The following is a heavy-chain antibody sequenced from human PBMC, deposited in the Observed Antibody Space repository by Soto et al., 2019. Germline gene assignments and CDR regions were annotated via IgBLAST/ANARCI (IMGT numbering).Heavy chain of an antibody. CDR3: ARGAQLWFNWFDP. V-gene: IGHV4-59*01. D-gene: IGHD5-18*01. CDR2: IYYSGST. Sequence: SAETLSLTCTVSGGSIISYYWSWIRQPPGKGLEWVGYIYYSGSTNYNPSLKSRVTISVDTSKNQFSLKLSPVTAADTAVYYCARGAQLWFNWFDPWGQGTLVTVSS. CDR1: GGSIISYY. J-gene: IGHJ5*02.